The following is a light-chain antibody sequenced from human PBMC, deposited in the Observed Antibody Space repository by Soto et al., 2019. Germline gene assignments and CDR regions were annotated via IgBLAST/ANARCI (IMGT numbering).Light chain of an antibody. J-gene: IGKJ5*01. CDR1: QSVNSN. V-gene: IGKV3-11*01. Sequence: EVVMTQSPFTLSVSTGERATLSCRASQSVNSNLAWYQQKPGQAPRLLIYGASTRATGIPARFSGSGSGTDFTLTISSLEPEDFAVYYCQQRSNWPPEITFGQGTRLAIK. CDR2: GAS. CDR3: QQRSNWPPEIT.